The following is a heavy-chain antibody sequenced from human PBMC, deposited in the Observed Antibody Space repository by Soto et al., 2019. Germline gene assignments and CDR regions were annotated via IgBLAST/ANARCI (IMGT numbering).Heavy chain of an antibody. D-gene: IGHD2-2*01. V-gene: IGHV3-21*01. J-gene: IGHJ6*03. Sequence: GGSLRLSCAASGFTFSSYSMNWVRQAPGKGLEWVSSISSSSSYIYYADSVKGRFTISRDNAKNSLYLQMNSLRAEDTAVYYCAREGGDIVVVPAAIDDYYYYMDVWGKGTTVTVSS. CDR2: ISSSSSYI. CDR3: AREGGDIVVVPAAIDDYYYYMDV. CDR1: GFTFSSYS.